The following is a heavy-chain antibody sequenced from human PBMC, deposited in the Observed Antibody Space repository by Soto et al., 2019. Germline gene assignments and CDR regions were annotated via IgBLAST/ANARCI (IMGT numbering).Heavy chain of an antibody. V-gene: IGHV1-58*01. J-gene: IGHJ6*02. CDR2: IVVGSGNT. CDR3: AAGGGGRQTSFYYYYGMDV. CDR1: GFTFTSSA. Sequence: SVKVSCKASGFTFTSSAVQWVRQARGQRLEWIGWIVVGSGNTNYAQKFQERVTITRDMSTSTAYMELSSLRSEDTAVYYCAAGGGGRQTSFYYYYGMDVWGQGTTVTVSS. D-gene: IGHD1-26*01.